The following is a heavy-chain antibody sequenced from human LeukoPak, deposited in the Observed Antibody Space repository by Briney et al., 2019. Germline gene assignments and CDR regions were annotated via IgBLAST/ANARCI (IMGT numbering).Heavy chain of an antibody. CDR1: GGSISPHY. J-gene: IGHJ4*02. V-gene: IGHV4-59*11. D-gene: IGHD2-15*01. CDR3: ARENYSLDY. Sequence: SETLSLTCTVSGGSISPHYWSWIRQPPGKGLEWIAYITHSGSTVYNPSLKSRATISLDTSKKQFSLKLSSVTTADTALYYCARENYSLDYWGQGTLVTVSS. CDR2: ITHSGST.